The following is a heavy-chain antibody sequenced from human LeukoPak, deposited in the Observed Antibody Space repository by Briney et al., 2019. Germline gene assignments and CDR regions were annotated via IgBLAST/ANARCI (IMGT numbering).Heavy chain of an antibody. J-gene: IGHJ6*02. D-gene: IGHD7-27*01. V-gene: IGHV3-7*01. CDR3: TTYMNWVAGDV. CDR2: IKEDGSQT. Sequence: GGSLRLSCGTPGFTFSKSWMTWVRQAPGKGLEWVASIKEDGSQTFHVDSVRGRFAISRDNAKSTLYLQMTNLRDDDTAVYYCTTYMNWVAGDVWGQGTTVTVSS. CDR1: GFTFSKSW.